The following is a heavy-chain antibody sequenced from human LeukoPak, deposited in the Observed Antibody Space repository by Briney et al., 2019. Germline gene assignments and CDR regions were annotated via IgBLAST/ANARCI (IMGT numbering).Heavy chain of an antibody. CDR2: ISSSSSTI. J-gene: IGHJ6*02. CDR3: ARESAYYYYYGMDV. V-gene: IGHV3-48*02. Sequence: PGGSLRLSCAASGFTFSSYSMNWVRQAPGKGLEWVSYISSSSSTIYYADFVKGRFTISRDNAKNSLYLQMNSLRDEDTAVYYCARESAYYYYYGMDVWGQGTTVTVSS. CDR1: GFTFSSYS.